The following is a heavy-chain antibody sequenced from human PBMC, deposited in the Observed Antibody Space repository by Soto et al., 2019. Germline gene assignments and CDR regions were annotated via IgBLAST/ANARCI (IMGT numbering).Heavy chain of an antibody. CDR3: ARDLERGSSGWYGGWYFDY. D-gene: IGHD6-19*01. J-gene: IGHJ4*02. CDR2: ISSSSTI. Sequence: EVQLVESGGGLVQPGGSLRLSCAASGFTFSSYSMNWVRQAPGKGLEWVSYISSSSTIYYADSVKGRFTISRDNAKNSLYLQMNSLRDEDTAVYYCARDLERGSSGWYGGWYFDYWGQGTLVTVSS. V-gene: IGHV3-48*02. CDR1: GFTFSSYS.